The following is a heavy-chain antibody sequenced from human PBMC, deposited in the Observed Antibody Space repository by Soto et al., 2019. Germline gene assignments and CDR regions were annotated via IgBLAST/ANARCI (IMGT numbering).Heavy chain of an antibody. J-gene: IGHJ6*02. V-gene: IGHV1-69*13. CDR1: GGTFSSYA. D-gene: IGHD2-2*01. Sequence: ASVKVSCKASGGTFSSYAISWVRQAPGQGLEWMGGIIPIFGTANYAQKFQGRVTITADESTSTAYMELSSLRSEDTAVYYCARYIVVVPAAMGTYGMDVWGQGTTVTV. CDR3: ARYIVVVPAAMGTYGMDV. CDR2: IIPIFGTA.